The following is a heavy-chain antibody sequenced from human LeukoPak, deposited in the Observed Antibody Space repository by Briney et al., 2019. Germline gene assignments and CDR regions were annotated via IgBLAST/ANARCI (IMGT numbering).Heavy chain of an antibody. CDR3: ARDHIVVVPAAISWFDP. V-gene: IGHV4-4*07. J-gene: IGHJ5*02. CDR2: IYTSGST. D-gene: IGHD2-2*01. Sequence: SETLSLTCTVSGGAISSYYWSWIRQPAGKGLEWIGRIYTSGSTNYNPSLKSRVTMSVDTSKNQFSLKLSSVTAADTAVYYCARDHIVVVPAAISWFDPWGQGTLVTVSS. CDR1: GGAISSYY.